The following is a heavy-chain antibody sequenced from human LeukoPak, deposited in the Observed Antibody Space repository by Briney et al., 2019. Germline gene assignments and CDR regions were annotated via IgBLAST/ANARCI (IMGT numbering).Heavy chain of an antibody. D-gene: IGHD3-9*01. J-gene: IGHJ4*02. Sequence: GGSLRLSCVGSGFTFSGFAMIWVRQAPGKGLEWVSSISSSSSYIYYADSVKGRFTISRDNAKNSLYLQMNSLRAEDTAVYYCARVPYFDWLFHFDYWGQGTLVTVSS. CDR1: GFTFSGFA. V-gene: IGHV3-21*01. CDR3: ARVPYFDWLFHFDY. CDR2: ISSSSSYI.